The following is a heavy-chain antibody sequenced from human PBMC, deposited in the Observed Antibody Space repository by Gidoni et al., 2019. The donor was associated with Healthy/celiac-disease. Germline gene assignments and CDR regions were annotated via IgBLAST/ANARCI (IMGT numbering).Heavy chain of an antibody. V-gene: IGHV4-34*01. J-gene: IGHJ4*02. CDR2: INHSGRT. CDR3: ARGGPLMGPMIVRY. Sequence: QVQLPQSGAGLLKPSETLSPTRAVYGRSFRGYYWSWIRQPPGTGLEWIGEINHSGRTNYNPSLKSRVTVSGGTSKIQCSLKLSSGTAADTAVYYCARGGPLMGPMIVRYWGQGTLVTVSS. CDR1: GRSFRGYY. D-gene: IGHD3-22*01.